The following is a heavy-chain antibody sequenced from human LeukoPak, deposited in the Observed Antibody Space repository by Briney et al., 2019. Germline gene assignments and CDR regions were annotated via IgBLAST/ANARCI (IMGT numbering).Heavy chain of an antibody. CDR1: GGSVSGYY. J-gene: IGHJ6*02. CDR2: INHSGST. D-gene: IGHD3-22*01. Sequence: SETLSLTCGVYGGSVSGYYWTWIRQPPGKGLEWIGEINHSGSTSYNPSLKSRVTISLDTSKNQFSLKLRSVTAADTAVYYCASRGDPRSSGYYHATNYYGMDVWGQGTTVTVSS. V-gene: IGHV4-34*01. CDR3: ASRGDPRSSGYYHATNYYGMDV.